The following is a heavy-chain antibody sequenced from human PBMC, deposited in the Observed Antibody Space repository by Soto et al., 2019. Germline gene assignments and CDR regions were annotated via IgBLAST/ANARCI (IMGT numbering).Heavy chain of an antibody. D-gene: IGHD2-15*01. V-gene: IGHV3-23*01. CDR2: VTSRGDTT. Sequence: EVQLLQSGGGLVQPGGSLRLSCAASGFIFSNYAMNWVRQAPGKGLEWVSIVTSRGDTTYYADSVKGRFTISRDNSKNTLYRQVNSLTADDTAVYYCPKDRLGGSLDYWGPGTLVSVSS. J-gene: IGHJ4*02. CDR1: GFIFSNYA. CDR3: PKDRLGGSLDY.